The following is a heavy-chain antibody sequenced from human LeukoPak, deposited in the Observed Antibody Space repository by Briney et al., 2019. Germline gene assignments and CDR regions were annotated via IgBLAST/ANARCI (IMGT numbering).Heavy chain of an antibody. V-gene: IGHV3-30-3*01. CDR2: ISSDGSNK. Sequence: GGSLRLSCAASGFTFNSYAMHWVRQAPGKGLEWVAVISSDGSNKYYADSVKGRFTISRDNAKNTLYLQMNSLRAEDTAVYYCARTKGGAYTGDLDLWGRGTLVTVSS. CDR3: ARTKGGAYTGDLDL. CDR1: GFTFNSYA. J-gene: IGHJ2*01. D-gene: IGHD2-21*01.